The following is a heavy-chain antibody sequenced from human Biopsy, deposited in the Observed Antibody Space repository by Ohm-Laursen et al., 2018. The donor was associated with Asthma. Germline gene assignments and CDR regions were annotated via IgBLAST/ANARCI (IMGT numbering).Heavy chain of an antibody. D-gene: IGHD7-27*01. CDR3: ARHWDWGSFFDY. V-gene: IGHV4-39*01. CDR2: ISYTGSA. J-gene: IGHJ4*02. CDR1: GGSMSSSSYC. Sequence: SETLSLTCTVSGGSMSSSSYCWGWIRQPPGKGLEWMGSISYTGSAYHNPSLKSRVTISVDTPKNRFSLKLSSVTAADTAVYYCARHWDWGSFFDYWGQGTPVTVSS.